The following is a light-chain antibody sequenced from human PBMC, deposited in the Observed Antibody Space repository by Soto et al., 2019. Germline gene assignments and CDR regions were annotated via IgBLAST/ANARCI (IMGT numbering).Light chain of an antibody. CDR2: GAS. CDR3: QQYGSSPFT. CDR1: QRVGSSY. Sequence: EVVLTQSPGTLSLSPGEGANLSCKATQRVGSSYLAWYQQKPGQAPRLLIYGASNRATGIPDRFSGSGSGTDFILSISRLEPEDFAVYFCQQYGSSPFTFGGGTKVEV. V-gene: IGKV3-20*01. J-gene: IGKJ4*01.